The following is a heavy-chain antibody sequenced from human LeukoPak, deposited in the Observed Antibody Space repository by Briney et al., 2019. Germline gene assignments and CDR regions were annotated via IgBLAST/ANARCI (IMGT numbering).Heavy chain of an antibody. CDR3: ARVDGTGGFDY. CDR2: ISWNSGSI. V-gene: IGHV3-9*01. CDR1: GFTFDDYA. Sequence: GGSLRLSCAASGFTFDDYAMHWVRQAPGKGLEWVSGISWNSGSIGYADSVKGRFTISRDNAKNSLYLQMNSLGAGDTAVYYCARVDGTGGFDYWGQGTLVTVSS. D-gene: IGHD7-27*01. J-gene: IGHJ4*02.